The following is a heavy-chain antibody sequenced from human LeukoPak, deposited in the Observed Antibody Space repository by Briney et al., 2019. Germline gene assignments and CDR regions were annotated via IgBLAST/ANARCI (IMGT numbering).Heavy chain of an antibody. J-gene: IGHJ4*02. Sequence: QPGGSLRLSCAGSTFAFGGYWIHWVRQLPGKGLAWVSRIDSAGGRIQWADSVKGRFTISRDNAKNTVYLQMSSLRPEDSAVYYCVADRGNWSGGDFWGRGTLVIVSS. CDR3: VADRGNWSGGDF. D-gene: IGHD3-10*01. CDR1: TFAFGGYW. V-gene: IGHV3-74*01. CDR2: IDSAGGRI.